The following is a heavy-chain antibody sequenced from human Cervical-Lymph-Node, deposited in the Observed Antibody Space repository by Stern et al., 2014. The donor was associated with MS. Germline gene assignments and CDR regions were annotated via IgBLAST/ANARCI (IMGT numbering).Heavy chain of an antibody. CDR3: ARDRDYGAGGIDY. D-gene: IGHD4-17*01. J-gene: IGHJ4*02. CDR2: IFYSGGT. CDR1: GDSISSGGHY. Sequence: QLQLQESGPGLVKPSQTLSLTCTVSGDSISSGGHYWSWIRQHPGKGLEWIGYIFYSGGTFYNPSLKSRLTISVDTSKNQFSLKLTSVTAADTAVYYCARDRDYGAGGIDYWGQGTLVTVSS. V-gene: IGHV4-31*03.